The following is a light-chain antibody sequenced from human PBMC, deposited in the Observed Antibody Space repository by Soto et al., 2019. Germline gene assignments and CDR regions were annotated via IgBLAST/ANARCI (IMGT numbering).Light chain of an antibody. CDR2: DAS. CDR3: QQYGGSPGT. J-gene: IGKJ1*01. Sequence: EIVLTQSPGTLSLSSGERATLSCRASQSVSSNYLAWYQQRPGQAPRLLIYDASSRATGVPDRFSGSGSGTDFTLTISRLEPEDFAVYYCQQYGGSPGTLGQGTKVDI. V-gene: IGKV3-20*01. CDR1: QSVSSNY.